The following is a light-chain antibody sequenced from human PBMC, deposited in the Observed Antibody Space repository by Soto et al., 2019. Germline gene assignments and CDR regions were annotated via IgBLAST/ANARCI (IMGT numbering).Light chain of an antibody. CDR3: QQYNSYSQST. Sequence: DIQMTQSPSTLSASVGDRVTITCRASQSISSWLAWYQQKPGKAPKLLIYKASSLESGVPSRFSGSGSGTELTLTISSLQPDDFATYYCQQYNSYSQSTFGQGTKVEIK. V-gene: IGKV1-5*03. CDR1: QSISSW. J-gene: IGKJ1*01. CDR2: KAS.